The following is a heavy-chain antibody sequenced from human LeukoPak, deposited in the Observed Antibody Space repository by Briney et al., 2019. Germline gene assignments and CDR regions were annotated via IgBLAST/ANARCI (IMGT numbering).Heavy chain of an antibody. J-gene: IGHJ4*02. CDR3: ARGMGAVEFDY. CDR2: IYTSGST. V-gene: IGHV4-4*08. CDR1: GGSMSDYY. Sequence: SSETLSLTCSVSGGSMSDYYWTWIRQPPGKGLEWIGRIYTSGSTNYNPSLKSRVTISVDTSKNQFSLKLSSVTAADTAVYYCARGMGAVEFDYWGQGTLVTVSS. D-gene: IGHD1-26*01.